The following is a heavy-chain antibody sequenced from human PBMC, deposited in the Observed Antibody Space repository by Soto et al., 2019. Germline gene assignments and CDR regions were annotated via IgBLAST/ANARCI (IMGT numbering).Heavy chain of an antibody. Sequence: EVQLVESGGGLVQPGGSLKLSCAASGFTFRDAAMHWVRQASGKGLEWIGRIRNKTNNYSTTFIESVRGRFTNSRDDSKNTVYLQMNRLRIDDTAVYYCTARRDWTAVDPLDYWGLGTLVTVSS. D-gene: IGHD5-18*01. CDR2: IRNKTNNYST. V-gene: IGHV3-73*02. CDR1: GFTFRDAA. CDR3: TARRDWTAVDPLDY. J-gene: IGHJ4*02.